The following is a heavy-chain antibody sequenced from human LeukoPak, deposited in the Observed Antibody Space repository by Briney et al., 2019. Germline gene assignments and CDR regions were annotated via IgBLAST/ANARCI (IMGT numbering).Heavy chain of an antibody. Sequence: GGSLRLSCAASGFTFSSYAMHWVRQAPGKGLEWISYIDSDTYGNTIYCPHTVKGRFTISRDNAKNSLYLQMDSLRDEDTAVYYCARDRDYAFDYWGQGTLVTVSS. CDR3: ARDRDYAFDY. J-gene: IGHJ4*02. V-gene: IGHV3-48*02. CDR2: IDSDTYGNTI. CDR1: GFTFSSYA. D-gene: IGHD4-17*01.